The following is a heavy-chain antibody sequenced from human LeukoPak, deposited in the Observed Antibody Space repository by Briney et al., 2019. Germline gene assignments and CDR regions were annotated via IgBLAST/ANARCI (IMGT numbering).Heavy chain of an antibody. CDR3: ARDSGSNAFDI. CDR1: GFTFSSYS. V-gene: IGHV3-21*01. J-gene: IGHJ3*02. D-gene: IGHD5-12*01. Sequence: GGSLRLSCAASGFTFSSYSMNWVRQAPGKGLEWVSSISSSSSYIYYADSVKGRFTISRDNAKNSLYLQMNSLRAEDTAVFYCARDSGSNAFDIWGQGTTVTVSS. CDR2: ISSSSSYI.